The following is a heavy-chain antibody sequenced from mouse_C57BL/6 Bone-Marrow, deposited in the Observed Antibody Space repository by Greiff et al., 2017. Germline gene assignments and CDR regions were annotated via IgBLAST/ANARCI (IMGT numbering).Heavy chain of an antibody. CDR1: GYTFTDHT. J-gene: IGHJ2*01. CDR3: ARTDYGNYYFDY. Sequence: QVQLQQSDAELVKPGASVKISCKVSGYTFTDHTIHCMKQRPEQGLEWIGYIYPRDGSTKYNEKFQGKATLTADKSSSTAYMQLNSLTSEDSAVYFCARTDYGNYYFDYGGQGTTLTVAS. D-gene: IGHD2-1*01. CDR2: IYPRDGST. V-gene: IGHV1-78*01.